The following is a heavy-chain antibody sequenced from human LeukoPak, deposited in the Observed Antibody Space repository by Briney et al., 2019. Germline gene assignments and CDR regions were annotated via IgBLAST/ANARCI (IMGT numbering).Heavy chain of an antibody. V-gene: IGHV3-21*04. CDR3: AKAGGESWPNLNWLDP. Sequence: GGSLRLSCAASGFTFSSYSMNWVRQAPGKGLEWVSSISSSSSYIYYADSVKGRFTISRDNSKNTLYLQMNSLRAEDTAVYYCAKAGGESWPNLNWLDPWGQGTLVTVSS. CDR1: GFTFSSYS. CDR2: ISSSSSYI. J-gene: IGHJ5*02. D-gene: IGHD3-16*01.